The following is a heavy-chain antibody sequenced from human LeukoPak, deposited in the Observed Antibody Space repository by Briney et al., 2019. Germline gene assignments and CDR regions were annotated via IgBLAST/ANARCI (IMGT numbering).Heavy chain of an antibody. V-gene: IGHV1-2*02. J-gene: IGHJ4*02. CDR2: INPNSGST. CDR1: GYTFTDYY. CDR3: ARHPNLDY. Sequence: GASVKVSCKASGYTFTDYYMHWVRQAPGQGLEWMGWINPNSGSTSYAQKFQDRVTLTRDTSISTAYMELSRLRSDDTAVYFCARHPNLDYWGQGTLVIVSS.